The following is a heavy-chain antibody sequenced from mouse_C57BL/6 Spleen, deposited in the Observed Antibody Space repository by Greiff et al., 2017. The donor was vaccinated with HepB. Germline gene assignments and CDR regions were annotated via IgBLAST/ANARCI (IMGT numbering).Heavy chain of an antibody. J-gene: IGHJ3*01. D-gene: IGHD3-2*02. CDR3: VTSSPLGSSGYESWFAY. Sequence: VQLQQSGAELVRPGSSVKLSCKASGYTFTSYWMHWVKQRPIQGLEWIGNIDPSDSETHYNQKFKDKATLTVDKSSSTAYMQLSSLTSEDSAVYDCVTSSPLGSSGYESWFAYWGQGTLVTVSA. CDR2: IDPSDSET. V-gene: IGHV1-52*01. CDR1: GYTFTSYW.